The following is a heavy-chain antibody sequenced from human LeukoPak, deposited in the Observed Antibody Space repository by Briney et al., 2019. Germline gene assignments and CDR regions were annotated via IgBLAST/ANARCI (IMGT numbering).Heavy chain of an antibody. CDR3: ARAQYSSGWYYYYYMDV. D-gene: IGHD6-19*01. V-gene: IGHV4-34*01. CDR1: GGSFSGYY. J-gene: IGHJ6*03. Sequence: SETLSLTCAVYGGSFSGYYWSWIRQPPGKGLEWIGEINHSGSTNYNPSLKSRVTISVDTSKNQFSLKLSSVTAADTAVYYCARAQYSSGWYYYYYMDVWGKGTTVTVSS. CDR2: INHSGST.